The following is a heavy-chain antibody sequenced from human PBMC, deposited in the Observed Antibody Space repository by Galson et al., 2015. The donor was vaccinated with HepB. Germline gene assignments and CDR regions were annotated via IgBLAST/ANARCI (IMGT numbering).Heavy chain of an antibody. CDR1: GFTFSSYS. J-gene: IGHJ6*02. Sequence: SLRLSCAASGFTFSSYSINWVRQAPGKGLEWVSAINYSGGSTYYADSVKGRFSISRDNSKNTLYLQMNSLRAEDTAVYYCAKDLNQFTMVRGSMDDWGQGSTVTVSS. V-gene: IGHV3-23*01. CDR2: INYSGGST. CDR3: AKDLNQFTMVRGSMDD. D-gene: IGHD3-10*01.